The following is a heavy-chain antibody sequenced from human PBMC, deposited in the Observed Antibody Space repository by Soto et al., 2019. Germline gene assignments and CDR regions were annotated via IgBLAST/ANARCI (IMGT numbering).Heavy chain of an antibody. V-gene: IGHV1-18*01. CDR1: GYTFTSYG. Sequence: GASVKVSCKASGYTFTSYGISWVRQSPGQGLEWMGWISAYNGNTNNAQKFQGRVAVTTDTFTSTAYMELMNLRSDDTAVYYCARTSGYSSTDNWFDPWGQGTLVTVPQ. D-gene: IGHD6-13*01. J-gene: IGHJ5*02. CDR2: ISAYNGNT. CDR3: ARTSGYSSTDNWFDP.